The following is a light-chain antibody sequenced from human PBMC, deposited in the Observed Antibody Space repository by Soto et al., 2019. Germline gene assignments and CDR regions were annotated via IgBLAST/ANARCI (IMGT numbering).Light chain of an antibody. V-gene: IGLV2-14*02. CDR2: EVI. CDR1: SSDVGSYNL. CDR3: SSYTSSSTLV. J-gene: IGLJ2*01. Sequence: QSALTQPASVSGSPGQSITISCTGTSSDVGSYNLVSWYQQYPGKAPKLMIYEVINRPSGVSNRFSGSKSGDTASLIISGLQAEDEADYYCSSYTSSSTLVFGGGTKLTVL.